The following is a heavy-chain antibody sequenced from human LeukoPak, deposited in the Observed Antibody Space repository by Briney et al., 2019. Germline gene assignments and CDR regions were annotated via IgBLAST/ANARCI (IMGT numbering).Heavy chain of an antibody. CDR2: IIPIFGTA. V-gene: IGHV1-69*13. CDR1: GGTFSSYA. J-gene: IGHJ1*01. CDR3: ARVTDSSAEYFQH. Sequence: SVTVSCKASGGTFSSYAISWVRPAPGQGLEWMGGIIPIFGTANYAQKFQGRVTITADESTSTAYMELSSLRSEDTAVYYCARVTDSSAEYFQHWGQGTLVTVSS. D-gene: IGHD3-3*01.